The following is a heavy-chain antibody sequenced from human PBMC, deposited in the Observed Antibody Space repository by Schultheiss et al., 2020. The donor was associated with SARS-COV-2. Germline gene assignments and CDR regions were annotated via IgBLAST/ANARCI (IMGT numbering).Heavy chain of an antibody. CDR2: IYYSGST. V-gene: IGHV4-61*08. CDR1: GGSISSGGYY. CDR3: RAAESPGTAFWSGYYSGWFDP. Sequence: SETLSLTCTVSGGSISSGGYYWSWIRQHPGKGLEWIGYIYYSGSTNYNPSLKSRVTISVDTSKNQFSLKLSSVTAADTGVYYCRAAESPGTAFWSGYYSGWFDPWGQGTLVTVSS. D-gene: IGHD3-3*01. J-gene: IGHJ5*02.